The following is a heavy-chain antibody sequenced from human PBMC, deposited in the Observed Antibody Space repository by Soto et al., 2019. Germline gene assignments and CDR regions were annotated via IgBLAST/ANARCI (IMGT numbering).Heavy chain of an antibody. V-gene: IGHV1-3*01. Sequence: KASGYTFTSYAMHWVRQAPGQRLEWMGWINAGNGNTKYSQKFQGRVTITRDMSTSTAYMELSSLRSEDTAVYYCAALEVGYLFMDVWGQGTTVTVSS. J-gene: IGHJ6*02. CDR3: AALEVGYLFMDV. CDR2: INAGNGNT. CDR1: GYTFTSYA. D-gene: IGHD6-25*01.